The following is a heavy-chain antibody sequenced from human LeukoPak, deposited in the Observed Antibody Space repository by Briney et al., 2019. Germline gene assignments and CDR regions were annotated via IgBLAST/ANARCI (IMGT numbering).Heavy chain of an antibody. CDR3: ARSRFGVAYCGGDCSRWFDH. D-gene: IGHD2-21*02. J-gene: IGHJ5*02. Sequence: ASVKVSCKASGYTFTSYDINWVRQAPGQGLEWMGWVNPNSGNTGYAQKFQGRVTMTRNTSISTAYMELSSLRSEDTAVYYCARSRFGVAYCGGDCSRWFDHWGQGTLVTVSS. CDR1: GYTFTSYD. CDR2: VNPNSGNT. V-gene: IGHV1-8*01.